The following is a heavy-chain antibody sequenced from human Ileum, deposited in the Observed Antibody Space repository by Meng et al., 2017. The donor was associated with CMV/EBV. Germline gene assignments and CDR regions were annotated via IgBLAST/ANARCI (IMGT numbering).Heavy chain of an antibody. V-gene: IGHV4-30-4*01. Sequence: AQLHELGPGLVKPAQTLYLTCTVSGDSLSTCDYYWSWIRQPPGKGPEWIGYIYYSGSTLYNPSLKSPVTISLDKSKNQFSLRLRSVTAADTAVYFCAREGGGWYFDSWGQGTLVTVSS. CDR1: GDSLSTCDYY. D-gene: IGHD6-19*01. J-gene: IGHJ4*02. CDR2: IYYSGST. CDR3: AREGGGWYFDS.